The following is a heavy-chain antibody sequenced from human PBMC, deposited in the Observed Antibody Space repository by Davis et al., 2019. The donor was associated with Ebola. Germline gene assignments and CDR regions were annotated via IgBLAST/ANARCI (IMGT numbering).Heavy chain of an antibody. CDR2: VDHSGST. CDR1: GGTFSDYY. J-gene: IGHJ4*02. D-gene: IGHD1-26*01. V-gene: IGHV4-34*01. CDR3: ARGGGVVGPIGDY. Sequence: SETLSLTCAVYGGTFSDYYWSWIRQPPGKGLEWIGEVDHSGSTNYNPSLKSRVTISVDKSKNQFSLKLSSVTAADTAVYYCARGGGVVGPIGDYWGQGALVTVSS.